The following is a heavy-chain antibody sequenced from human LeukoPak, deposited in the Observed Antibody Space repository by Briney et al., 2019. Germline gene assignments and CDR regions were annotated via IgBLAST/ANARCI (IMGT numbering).Heavy chain of an antibody. D-gene: IGHD2-2*01. CDR2: IYYSGST. CDR1: GGSISSYY. V-gene: IGHV4-59*01. J-gene: IGHJ4*02. Sequence: NPSETLSLTCTVSGGSISSYYWSWIRQSPGKGLEWIGYIYYSGSTNYNPSLKSRVTISVDTSKNQFSLKLSSVTAADTAVYYCARVRVPDYFDYWGQGTLVTVSS. CDR3: ARVRVPDYFDY.